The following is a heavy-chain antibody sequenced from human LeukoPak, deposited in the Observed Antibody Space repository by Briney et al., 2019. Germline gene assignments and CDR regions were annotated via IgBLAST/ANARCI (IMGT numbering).Heavy chain of an antibody. CDR2: IYYSGST. CDR3: ARDSSSWYGIDY. J-gene: IGHJ4*02. V-gene: IGHV4-61*01. Sequence: PSETLSLTCTVAGYFISSGYYWSWIRQPPGKGLEWIGYIYYSGSTNYNPSLKSRVTISVDTSKNQFSLKLSSVTAADTAVYYCARDSSSWYGIDYWGQGTLVTVSS. D-gene: IGHD6-13*01. CDR1: GYFISSGYY.